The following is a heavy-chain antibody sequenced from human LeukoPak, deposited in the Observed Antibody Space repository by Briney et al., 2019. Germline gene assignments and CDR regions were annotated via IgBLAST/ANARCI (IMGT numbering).Heavy chain of an antibody. CDR3: ARDPSRGYNYYSYMDV. CDR1: GFSFSNYA. CDR2: ISGSSAAI. V-gene: IGHV3-48*01. J-gene: IGHJ6*03. Sequence: GGSLRLSCAASGFSFSNYAMNWVRQAPGKGLEWVSYISGSSAAIYYADSVEVRFTISRDKAKNSLYLQMNSLRAEDTAVYYCARDPSRGYNYYSYMDVWGKGTTVTVSS. D-gene: IGHD6-13*01.